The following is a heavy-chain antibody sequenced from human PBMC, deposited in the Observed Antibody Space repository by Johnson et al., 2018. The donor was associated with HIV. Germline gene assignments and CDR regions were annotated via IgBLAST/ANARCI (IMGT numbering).Heavy chain of an antibody. V-gene: IGHV3-30-3*01. Sequence: QVQLVESGGGVVQPGRSLRLSCAASGFTFSSYAMHWVHQAPGKGLEWVAVISYDGSNKYYADSVKGRFTISRDNSKNTLYLRLNSLRAEDTAVYYCARERYGGGRNDAFDIWGQGTMVTVSS. J-gene: IGHJ3*02. CDR3: ARERYGGGRNDAFDI. CDR2: ISYDGSNK. D-gene: IGHD5-18*01. CDR1: GFTFSSYA.